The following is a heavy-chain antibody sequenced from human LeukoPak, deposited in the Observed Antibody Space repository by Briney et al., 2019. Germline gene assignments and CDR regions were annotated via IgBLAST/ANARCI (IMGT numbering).Heavy chain of an antibody. CDR2: IYPDDFDT. J-gene: IGHJ4*02. CDR1: GFRFTSYW. CDR3: AIGGDSTTSCYRCFNS. D-gene: IGHD2-2*02. Sequence: GESLKISCKGSGFRFTSYWIGWVRQMPGKGLEWMGIIYPDDFDTRYSPSFQGQVTISADKSISTAYLQWSSLKASDTAMYYCAIGGDSTTSCYRCFNSWGQGTLVTVSS. V-gene: IGHV5-51*01.